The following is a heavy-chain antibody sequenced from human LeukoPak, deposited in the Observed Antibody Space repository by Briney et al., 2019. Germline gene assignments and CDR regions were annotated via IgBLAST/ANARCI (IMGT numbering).Heavy chain of an antibody. CDR1: GFRFSDYE. Sequence: PGGSLRLSCVASGFRFSDYEMNWVRQAPGKGLEWVSYIGRSGISIYYADSVKGRFTISRDNAKNSLYLQMNSLRVEDTAFYYCGRVRPFDFWGRGILVTVSS. CDR3: GRVRPFDF. J-gene: IGHJ4*02. V-gene: IGHV3-48*03. CDR2: IGRSGISI.